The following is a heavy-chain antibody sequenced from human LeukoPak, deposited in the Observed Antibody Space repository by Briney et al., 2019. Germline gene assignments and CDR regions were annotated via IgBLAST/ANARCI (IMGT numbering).Heavy chain of an antibody. D-gene: IGHD2-2*01. J-gene: IGHJ4*02. CDR2: INPNSGGP. Sequence: ASVTVSCKASGYTFTDYYMHWVRQAPGQGLEWMGWINPNSGGPNYAHKFQDRVTITRVPSSSTAYMELSRLRSDDTAVYYCARGVYCSRTTCTPDYWGQGTLVTVSS. V-gene: IGHV1-2*07. CDR3: ARGVYCSRTTCTPDY. CDR1: GYTFTDYY.